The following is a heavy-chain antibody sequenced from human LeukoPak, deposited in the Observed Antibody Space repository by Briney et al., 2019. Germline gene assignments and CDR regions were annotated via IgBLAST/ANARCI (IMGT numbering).Heavy chain of an antibody. CDR1: GGSISSSSYY. V-gene: IGHV4-39*01. CDR2: IYYSGST. D-gene: IGHD3-3*01. Sequence: SETLSLTCTVSGGSISSSSYYWGWIRQPPGKGLEWIGSIYYSGSTYYNPSLKSRVTISVDTSKNQFSLKLSSVTAADTAVYYCASSRGDFWSGSENWFDPWGQGTLVTVSS. J-gene: IGHJ5*02. CDR3: ASSRGDFWSGSENWFDP.